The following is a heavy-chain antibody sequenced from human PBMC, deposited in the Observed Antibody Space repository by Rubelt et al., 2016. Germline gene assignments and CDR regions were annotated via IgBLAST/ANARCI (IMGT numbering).Heavy chain of an antibody. D-gene: IGHD3-3*01. V-gene: IGHV1-24*01. J-gene: IGHJ4*02. CDR2: FDPEDGET. CDR1: GYTLTELS. Sequence: QVQLVQSGSELKKPGASVKVSCKVSGYTLTELSMHWVRQAPGKGLEWMGGFDPEDGETIYAQKFQGRVTMTTDTSTSTAYMELRSLRSDDTAVYYCARDFWSGNFFDYWGQGTLVTVSS. CDR3: ARDFWSGNFFDY.